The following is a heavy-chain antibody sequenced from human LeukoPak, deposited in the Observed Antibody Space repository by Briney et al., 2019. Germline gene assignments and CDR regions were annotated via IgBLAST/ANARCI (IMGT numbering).Heavy chain of an antibody. CDR1: GFTFSTPA. Sequence: GGSLRLSCAASGFTFSTPAMSWVRQAPGKGLEWVSIISGSGGSTNYADSVKGRFTISRDNSKNTLYLQMNSLRAEDTAVYYCATRVVGPTFDYWGQGTLVTVSS. V-gene: IGHV3-23*01. J-gene: IGHJ4*02. CDR3: ATRVVGPTFDY. CDR2: ISGSGGST. D-gene: IGHD1-26*01.